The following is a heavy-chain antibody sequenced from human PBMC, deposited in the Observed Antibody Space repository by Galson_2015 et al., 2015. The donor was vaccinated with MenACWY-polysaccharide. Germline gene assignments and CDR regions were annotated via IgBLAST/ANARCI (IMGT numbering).Heavy chain of an antibody. Sequence: ATLSLACAVSGGSISSRSYCGGWIRQPPGEGLERIGDLYYSGSNYYNPSLKSRVTISVDTSKNQFSLKMTSVTAADTAVYYCASASTYDSRRRGSDYWGQGTLVTVSS. CDR3: ASASTYDSRRRGSDY. V-gene: IGHV4-39*07. CDR1: GGSISSRSYC. J-gene: IGHJ4*02. D-gene: IGHD3-22*01. CDR2: LYYSGSN.